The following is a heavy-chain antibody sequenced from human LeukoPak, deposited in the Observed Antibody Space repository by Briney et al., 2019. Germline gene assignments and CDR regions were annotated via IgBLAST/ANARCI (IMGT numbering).Heavy chain of an antibody. D-gene: IGHD2-8*02. V-gene: IGHV3-7*01. CDR3: ASYLYWWSDLGF. CDR2: IKTDGSEK. Sequence: PGGSLRLSCAASGFTFSDYWMTWVRQSPGKGREGLGNIKTDGSEKDYVDSVKGRFTISRDNANNSLYLQMNSLRVEDTAVYFCASYLYWWSDLGFWGQGTLVTVSS. CDR1: GFTFSDYW. J-gene: IGHJ4*02.